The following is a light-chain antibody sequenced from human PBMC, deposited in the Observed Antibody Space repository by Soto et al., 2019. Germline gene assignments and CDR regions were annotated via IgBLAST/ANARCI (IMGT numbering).Light chain of an antibody. CDR3: LVWHGGSDQGV. J-gene: IGLJ2*01. CDR1: NLGTYS. Sequence: SYVLTQPPSVSVAPGQTARITCGGDNLGTYSVHWYQQRPGQAPVMVVYDDSVRPSGIPERFSGSFSGNTATLTISRVAAGDEAYYFCLVWHGGSDQGVFGGGTKLTVL. CDR2: DDS. V-gene: IGLV3-21*02.